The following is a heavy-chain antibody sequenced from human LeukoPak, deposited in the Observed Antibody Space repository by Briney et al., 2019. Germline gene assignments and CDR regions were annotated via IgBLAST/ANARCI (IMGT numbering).Heavy chain of an antibody. Sequence: GGSLRLSCAASGLTFSGYWMRWVRQAPGKGLVWVSRVNSDGTGTTYADSVEGRFTISRDNAKNTVYLQMNSLRAEDTAIYYCIRTLIVATSPYMDVWGKGTTVTVSS. CDR3: IRTLIVATSPYMDV. V-gene: IGHV3-74*01. D-gene: IGHD5-12*01. CDR2: VNSDGTGT. CDR1: GLTFSGYW. J-gene: IGHJ6*03.